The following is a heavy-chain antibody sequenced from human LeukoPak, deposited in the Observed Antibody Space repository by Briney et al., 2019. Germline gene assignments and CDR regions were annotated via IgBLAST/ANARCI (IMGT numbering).Heavy chain of an antibody. CDR3: ARQTGSGLFILP. Sequence: SETLSLTCTVSGVSISSSNSYWGWIRQPAGKGLEWIGSIYYSGNTYYHASVKSQFSMTIDTAKNQFSLRLTSVTAADTAVYYCARQTGSGLFILPGGQGTLVTVSS. CDR2: IYYSGNT. V-gene: IGHV4-39*01. J-gene: IGHJ4*02. CDR1: GVSISSSNSY. D-gene: IGHD3/OR15-3a*01.